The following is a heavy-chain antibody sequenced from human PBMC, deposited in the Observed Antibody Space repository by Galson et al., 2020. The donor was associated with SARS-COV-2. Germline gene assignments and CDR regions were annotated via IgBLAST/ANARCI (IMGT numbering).Heavy chain of an antibody. V-gene: IGHV1-58*01. D-gene: IGHD4-17*01. CDR2: IVVGTGNT. Sequence: SVKVSCTASGFTFTSSAVKWVRQARGQRLEWIGWIVVGTGNTNYAQNFPERVTITRDISTNTAYMELSSLRFEDTALYYCAALWAGMTTGGGYWGQGTLVTVSS. CDR1: GFTFTSSA. J-gene: IGHJ4*02. CDR3: AALWAGMTTGGGY.